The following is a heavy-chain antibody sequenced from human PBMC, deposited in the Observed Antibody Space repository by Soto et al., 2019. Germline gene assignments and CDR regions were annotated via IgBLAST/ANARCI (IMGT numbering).Heavy chain of an antibody. CDR2: INPNSGGT. CDR3: ARGGSYDYVWGSYHVFDP. V-gene: IGHV1-2*02. J-gene: IGHJ5*02. Sequence: ASVKVSCKASGYTFTSYGISWVRQAPGQGLEWMGWINPNSGGTNYAQKFQGRVTMTRDTSISTAYMELSRLRSDDTAVYYCARGGSYDYVWGSYHVFDPWGQGTLVTVSS. D-gene: IGHD3-16*02. CDR1: GYTFTSYG.